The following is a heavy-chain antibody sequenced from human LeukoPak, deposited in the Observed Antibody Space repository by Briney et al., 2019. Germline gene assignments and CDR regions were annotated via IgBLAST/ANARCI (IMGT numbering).Heavy chain of an antibody. CDR3: ARKGCEYGDYCFYFDY. J-gene: IGHJ4*02. V-gene: IGHV1-8*01. CDR2: MNPNSGNT. D-gene: IGHD4-17*01. CDR1: GYTFTSYD. Sequence: ASVKVSCKASGYTFTSYDINWVRQATGQGLEWMGWMNPNSGNTGYAQKFQGRVTMTRNTSISTAYMELSSLRSEDTAVYYCARKGCEYGDYCFYFDYWGQGTLVTVSS.